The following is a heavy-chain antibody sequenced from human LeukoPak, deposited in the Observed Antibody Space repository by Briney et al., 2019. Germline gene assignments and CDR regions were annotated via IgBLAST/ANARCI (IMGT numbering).Heavy chain of an antibody. D-gene: IGHD3-22*01. V-gene: IGHV3-23*01. Sequence: GGSLRLSCAASGFTFSDYYMSWIRQAPGKGLEWVSGISASGGNTNYADSVKGRFTISRDNSKNTLYLQMNSLRAEDTAVYYCAKDFFYYYDSSGYYPFDYWGQGTLVTVSS. CDR2: ISASGGNT. J-gene: IGHJ4*02. CDR1: GFTFSDYY. CDR3: AKDFFYYYDSSGYYPFDY.